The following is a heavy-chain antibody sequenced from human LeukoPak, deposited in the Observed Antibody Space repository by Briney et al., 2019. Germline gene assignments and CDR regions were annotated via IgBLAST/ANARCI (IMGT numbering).Heavy chain of an antibody. CDR3: ARYRGYGMDV. D-gene: IGHD1-26*01. V-gene: IGHV3-33*01. Sequence: GGSLRLSCAASGFTFSSYGMHWVRQAPGKGLEWVAVIWFDGSNKFYRDSVRGRFTISRDDSKNTLYLQMHSLRVEDTAVYYCARYRGYGMDVWGQGTTVTVSS. CDR2: IWFDGSNK. CDR1: GFTFSSYG. J-gene: IGHJ6*02.